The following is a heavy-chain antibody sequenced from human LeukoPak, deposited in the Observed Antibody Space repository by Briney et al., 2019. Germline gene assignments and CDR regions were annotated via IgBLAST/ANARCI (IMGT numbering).Heavy chain of an antibody. Sequence: SETLSLTCTVSGGSISGYYWSWIRQPPGKGLEWIGEINHSGSTNYNPSLKSRVTISVDTSKNQFSLKLSSVTAADTAVYYCARQVNRRWPVPVQNDYWGQGTLVTVSS. CDR1: GGSISGYY. J-gene: IGHJ4*02. CDR3: ARQVNRRWPVPVQNDY. CDR2: INHSGST. D-gene: IGHD5-24*01. V-gene: IGHV4-34*01.